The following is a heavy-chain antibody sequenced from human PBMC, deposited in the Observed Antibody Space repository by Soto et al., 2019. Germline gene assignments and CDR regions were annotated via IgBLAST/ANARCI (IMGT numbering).Heavy chain of an antibody. CDR2: IIPIFGTA. CDR3: ARVELGYCSGGSCSNWFDP. CDR1: GGTFSSYA. D-gene: IGHD2-15*01. J-gene: IGHJ5*02. V-gene: IGHV1-69*06. Sequence: QVQLVQSGAEVKKPGSSVKVSCKASGGTFSSYAISWVRQAPGQGLEWMGGIIPIFGTANYAQKFQGRVTITADKSSSKAYMALSSLRSEDTAVYYCARVELGYCSGGSCSNWFDPWGQGTLVTVSS.